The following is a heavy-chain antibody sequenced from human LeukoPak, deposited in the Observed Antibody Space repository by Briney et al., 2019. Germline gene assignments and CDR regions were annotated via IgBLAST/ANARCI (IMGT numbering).Heavy chain of an antibody. CDR2: MYYRGNT. Sequence: SETLSLTCTVSGGSISSYYWSWIRQPPGKGLEWIGYMYYRGNTNYDPSLKSRATISIDTPNNQFSLKLSSVTAADTAVYYCATGVHGIAAAGDYYFDYWGQGTLVTVSS. V-gene: IGHV4-59*01. J-gene: IGHJ4*02. D-gene: IGHD6-13*01. CDR3: ATGVHGIAAAGDYYFDY. CDR1: GGSISSYY.